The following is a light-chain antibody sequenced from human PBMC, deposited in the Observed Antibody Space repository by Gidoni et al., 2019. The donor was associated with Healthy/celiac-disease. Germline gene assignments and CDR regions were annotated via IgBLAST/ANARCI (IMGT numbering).Light chain of an antibody. CDR1: SSAVGGYNY. CDR2: DVS. CDR3: CSYAGSYKGVV. Sequence: QSALTQPRSVSGSPGQSVTISCTGTSSAVGGYNYVSWYQQHPGKAPKLMIYDVSKRPSGVPDRFSGSKSGNTASLTISGLQAEDEADYYCCSYAGSYKGVVFGGGTKLTVL. J-gene: IGLJ2*01. V-gene: IGLV2-11*01.